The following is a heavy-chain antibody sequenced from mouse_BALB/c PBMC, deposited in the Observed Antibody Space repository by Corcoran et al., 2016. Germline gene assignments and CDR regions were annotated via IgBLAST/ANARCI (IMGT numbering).Heavy chain of an antibody. V-gene: IGHV1-9*01. CDR1: GYTFSSYW. CDR3: ARGYYGNYFDY. J-gene: IGHJ2*01. Sequence: QVQLQQSGAELMKPGASVKISCTATGYTFSSYWIEWVKQRPGHGLEWIGEILPGSGSTNYNEKFKGKATFTADTSSNTAYMQLSSLTSEDSAVYYCARGYYGNYFDYWGQGTTLTVSS. D-gene: IGHD1-1*01. CDR2: ILPGSGST.